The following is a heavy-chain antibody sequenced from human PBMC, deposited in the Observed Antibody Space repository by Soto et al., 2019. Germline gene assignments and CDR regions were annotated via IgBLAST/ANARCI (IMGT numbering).Heavy chain of an antibody. CDR3: ARVVPMMMDV. V-gene: IGHV1-18*04. J-gene: IGHJ6*02. Sequence: QGHLVQSGAEVKKPGASVKVCCKASGYTFSNYGVSWVRQAPGQGLEWMGWISGLHGNTNYAQKFQGRVTMTMDTTRTTAYLELRSLRSDDTAIYYCARVVPMMMDVWGQGTTVTVSS. D-gene: IGHD3-16*01. CDR2: ISGLHGNT. CDR1: GYTFSNYG.